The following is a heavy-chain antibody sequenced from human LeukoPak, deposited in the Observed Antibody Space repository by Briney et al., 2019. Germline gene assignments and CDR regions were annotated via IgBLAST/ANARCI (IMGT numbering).Heavy chain of an antibody. CDR1: GNYW. J-gene: IGHJ4*02. D-gene: IGHD2-2*01. CDR2: INSDGSWT. CDR3: VSFYETY. Sequence: PGGSLRLSCAASGNYWMHWVRQAPGQGLVWVSHINSDGSWTSYADSVKGRFTISKDNAKNTVYLQMNNLRAEDTAVYYCVSFYETYWGRGTLVTVS. V-gene: IGHV3-74*01.